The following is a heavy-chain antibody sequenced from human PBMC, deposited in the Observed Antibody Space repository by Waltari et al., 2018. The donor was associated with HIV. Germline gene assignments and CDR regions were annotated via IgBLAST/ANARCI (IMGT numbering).Heavy chain of an antibody. CDR3: ARAGKQWLANGGRYFDY. J-gene: IGHJ4*02. D-gene: IGHD6-19*01. CDR1: GYTLTSYA. Sequence: QVQLVQSGSELKKPGASVKVSCKASGYTLTSYAMNWVRQAPGKGLEWMGWINTNTGNPTYAQGFTGRFVFSLDTSVSTAYLQISSLKAEDTAVYYCARAGKQWLANGGRYFDYWGQGTLVTVSS. CDR2: INTNTGNP. V-gene: IGHV7-4-1*02.